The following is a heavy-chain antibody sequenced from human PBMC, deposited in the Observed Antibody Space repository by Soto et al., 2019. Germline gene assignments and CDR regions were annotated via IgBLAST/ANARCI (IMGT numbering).Heavy chain of an antibody. V-gene: IGHV3-73*02. J-gene: IGHJ4*02. Sequence: EVQLVESGGGLVQPGGSLKLSCAAPGFTFSGSAMHWVRQASGKGLEWVGRIRSKANSYATAYAASVKGRFTISRDDSKKTAYLQMNSLKTEDTAVYYCTIRLVRSSGWYYFDYWGQGTLVTVSS. CDR2: IRSKANSYAT. CDR1: GFTFSGSA. CDR3: TIRLVRSSGWYYFDY. D-gene: IGHD6-19*01.